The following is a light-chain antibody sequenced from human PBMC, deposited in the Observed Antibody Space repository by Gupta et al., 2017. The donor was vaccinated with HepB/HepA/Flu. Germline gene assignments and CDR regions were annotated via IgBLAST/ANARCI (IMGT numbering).Light chain of an antibody. J-gene: IGLJ1*01. CDR2: DVT. CDR1: FTDVDGYDY. CDR3: SSYTGITTYV. Sequence: QSALTQPASVSGSLGQSITISCTGTFTDVDGYDYVAWYQQYPGKAPQLIIYDVTNRPSGVSNRFSGSKSGNTASLSISGLQAEDEADYYCSSYTGITTYVFGPGTKVTVL. V-gene: IGLV2-14*03.